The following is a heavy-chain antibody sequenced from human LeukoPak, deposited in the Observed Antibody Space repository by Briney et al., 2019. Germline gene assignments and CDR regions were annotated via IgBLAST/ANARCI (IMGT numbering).Heavy chain of an antibody. J-gene: IGHJ6*02. D-gene: IGHD3-16*01. CDR3: ARDKSCAVLEDNYYFGMDV. CDR1: GGSINNYY. CDR2: IYSSGST. V-gene: IGHV4-59*01. Sequence: PSETLSLTCTVSGGSINNYYWNWIRRPPGKGLEWIGYIYSSGSTKYNPSLRSRVTISVDMSRNQFSLKLSSVTAADTAVYFCARDKSCAVLEDNYYFGMDVWGQGTTVTVSS.